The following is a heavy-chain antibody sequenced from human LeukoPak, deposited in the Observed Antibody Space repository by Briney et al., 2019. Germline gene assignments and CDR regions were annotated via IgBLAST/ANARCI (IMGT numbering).Heavy chain of an antibody. D-gene: IGHD6-13*01. J-gene: IGHJ6*02. CDR3: ARGQQPYYYYGMDV. CDR1: GFTFSDYG. CDR2: IWYDGNNK. Sequence: GRSLRLSCAASGFTFSDYGMHWVRQAPGEGLEWVAVIWYDGNNKYYADSVKGRFTISRDNSKNTLYLQMNSLRAEDTAVYSCARGQQPYYYYGMDVWGQGTTVTVSS. V-gene: IGHV3-33*01.